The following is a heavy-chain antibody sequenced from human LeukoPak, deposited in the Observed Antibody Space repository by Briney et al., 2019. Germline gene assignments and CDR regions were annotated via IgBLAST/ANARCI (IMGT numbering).Heavy chain of an antibody. CDR3: ARGPSDSSGYYFDY. CDR2: ISGSGGST. D-gene: IGHD3-22*01. V-gene: IGHV3-23*01. CDR1: GFTFSSYA. Sequence: PGGSLRLSCAASGFTFSSYAMSWVRQAPGKGLEWVSAISGSGGSTYYADSVKGRFTISRDNSKNTLYLQMNSLRAEDTAVYYCARGPSDSSGYYFDYWGQGTLVTVSS. J-gene: IGHJ4*02.